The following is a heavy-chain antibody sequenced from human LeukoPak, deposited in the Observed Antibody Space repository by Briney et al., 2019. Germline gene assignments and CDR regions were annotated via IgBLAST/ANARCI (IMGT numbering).Heavy chain of an antibody. J-gene: IGHJ4*02. V-gene: IGHV3-23*01. D-gene: IGHD1-26*01. CDR3: AKVPWVGTIT. CDR2: ISGSDGHT. CDR1: GFTLIDYA. Sequence: GGSLRLSCAASGFTLIDYAMNWVRQAPGEGLEWLSAISGSDGHTFYADSVKGRFTLSRDNSKNTLYLQMNNLRADDTAIYYCAKVPWVGTITWGQGTLVIVSS.